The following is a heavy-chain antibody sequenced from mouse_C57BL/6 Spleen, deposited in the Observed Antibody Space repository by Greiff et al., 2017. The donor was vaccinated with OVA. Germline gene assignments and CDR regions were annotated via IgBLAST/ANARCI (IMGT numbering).Heavy chain of an antibody. V-gene: IGHV1-82*01. CDR2: IYPGDGDT. CDR3: ARSFYGYDRGYFDY. Sequence: QVQLQQSGPELVKPGASVKISCKASGYAFSSSWMNWVKQRPGKGLEWIGRIYPGDGDTNYNGKFKGKATLTADTSSSTAYMQLSSLTSEDSAVYFCARSFYGYDRGYFDYWGQGTTLTVSS. J-gene: IGHJ2*01. D-gene: IGHD2-2*01. CDR1: GYAFSSSW.